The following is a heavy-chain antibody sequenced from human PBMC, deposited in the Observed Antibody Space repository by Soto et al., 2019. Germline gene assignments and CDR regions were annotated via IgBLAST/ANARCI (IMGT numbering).Heavy chain of an antibody. Sequence: GGSLRLSCAASGFTFSSYAMHLVRQAPGKGLEWVAVISYDGSNKYSADSVKGRFTISRDNSKNTLYLQMNSLRAEDTAVYYCARVPRPYDFWSGYSSWGQGTLVTVSS. CDR1: GFTFSSYA. J-gene: IGHJ5*02. V-gene: IGHV3-30-3*01. D-gene: IGHD3-3*01. CDR2: ISYDGSNK. CDR3: ARVPRPYDFWSGYSS.